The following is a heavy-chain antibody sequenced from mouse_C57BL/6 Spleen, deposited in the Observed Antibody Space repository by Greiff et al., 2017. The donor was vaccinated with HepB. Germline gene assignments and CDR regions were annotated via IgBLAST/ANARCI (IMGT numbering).Heavy chain of an antibody. CDR3: ARGPLYDYDDAMDY. CDR1: GYTFTDYY. D-gene: IGHD2-4*01. V-gene: IGHV1-76*01. J-gene: IGHJ4*01. CDR2: IYPGSGNT. Sequence: VKVVESGAELVRPGASVKLSCKASGYTFTDYYINWVKQRPGQGLEWIARIYPGSGNTYYNEKFKGKATLTAEKSSSTAYMQLSSLTSEDSAVYFCARGPLYDYDDAMDYWGQGTSVTVSS.